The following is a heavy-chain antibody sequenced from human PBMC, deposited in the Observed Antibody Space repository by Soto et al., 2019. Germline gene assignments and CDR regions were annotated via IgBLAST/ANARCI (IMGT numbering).Heavy chain of an antibody. CDR2: IKSKTDGGTT. J-gene: IGHJ4*02. V-gene: IGHV3-15*01. CDR1: GFTFSNAW. D-gene: IGHD3-10*01. CDR3: TTGPPMVRGVIIPDY. Sequence: GSLRLSCAASGFTFSNAWMSWVRQAPGKGLEWVGRIKSKTDGGTTDYATPVKGRFTISRDDSKNTLYLQMNSLKTEDTAVYYCTTGPPMVRGVIIPDYWGQGTLVTVSS.